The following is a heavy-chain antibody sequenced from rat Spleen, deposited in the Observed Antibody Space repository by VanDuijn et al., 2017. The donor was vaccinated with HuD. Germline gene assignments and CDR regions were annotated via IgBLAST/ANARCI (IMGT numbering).Heavy chain of an antibody. V-gene: IGHV5S13*01. CDR3: TRGGYFRH. Sequence: EVQLVASGGGLVQPGRSLKLSCAASGFTYSNYVMAWVSQAPTKGLEWVASISTGGGNTYYRDSVKGRFTISRDTAQNTLYLQMNSPTSEDTATYYCTRGGYFRHWGQGVMVTVSS. D-gene: IGHD2-5*01. CDR2: ISTGGGNT. CDR1: GFTYSNYV. J-gene: IGHJ2*01.